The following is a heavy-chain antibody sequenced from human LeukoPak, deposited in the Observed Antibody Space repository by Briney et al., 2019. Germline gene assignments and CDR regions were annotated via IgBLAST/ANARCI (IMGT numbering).Heavy chain of an antibody. CDR1: GFTFSTYW. CDR2: INSDGTTT. D-gene: IGHD2-21*01. Sequence: GGSLRLSCAASGFTFSTYWMHWVRQAPGKGLVWVSRINSDGTTTNYADSVKGRFTISRDNAKNTLYLQMNSLRAEDAAVYYCAKFLPTHIVVANYYFDYWGQGTLVTVSS. J-gene: IGHJ4*02. CDR3: AKFLPTHIVVANYYFDY. V-gene: IGHV3-74*01.